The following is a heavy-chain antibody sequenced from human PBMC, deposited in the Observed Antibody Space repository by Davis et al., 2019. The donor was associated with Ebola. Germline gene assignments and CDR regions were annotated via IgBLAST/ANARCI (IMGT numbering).Heavy chain of an antibody. V-gene: IGHV3-48*01. CDR1: GFTFSSYS. Sequence: GESLKISCAASGFTFSSYSMNWVRQAPGKGLEWVSYISSSGTTIHYADSVKGRFTISRDNAKNSLYLQMNSLRAEDTAVYYCAIPDCSGANCYSVYIKNWGQGTLVTVSS. J-gene: IGHJ4*02. D-gene: IGHD2-15*01. CDR3: AIPDCSGANCYSVYIKN. CDR2: ISSSGTTI.